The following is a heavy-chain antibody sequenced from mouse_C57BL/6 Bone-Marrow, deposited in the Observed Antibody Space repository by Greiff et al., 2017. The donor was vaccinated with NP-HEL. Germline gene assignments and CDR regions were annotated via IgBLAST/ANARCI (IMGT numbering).Heavy chain of an antibody. Sequence: EVQRVESGGDLVKPGGSLKLSCAASGFTFSSYGMSWVRQTPDKRLEWVATISSGGSYTYYPDSVKGRFTISRDNAKNTLYLQMSSLKSEDTAMYYCARHATGTGTYWGQGTLVTVSA. D-gene: IGHD4-1*01. CDR2: ISSGGSYT. CDR1: GFTFSSYG. CDR3: ARHATGTGTY. J-gene: IGHJ3*01. V-gene: IGHV5-6*01.